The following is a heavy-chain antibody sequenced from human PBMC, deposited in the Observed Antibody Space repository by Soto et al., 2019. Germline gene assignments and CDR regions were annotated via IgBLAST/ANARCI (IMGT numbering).Heavy chain of an antibody. V-gene: IGHV3-30*18. CDR3: PKALRGPTSPDDY. Sequence: QVQLVESGGGVVQPGRSLRLSCAASGFTFSSYGMHWVRQAPGKGLEWVAVISYDGSNKYYADSVKGRFTISRDNSKNPLYLQLNSLRAEHTAVYYCPKALRGPTSPDDYWGHATLVTVSS. CDR2: ISYDGSNK. CDR1: GFTFSSYG. J-gene: IGHJ4*01. D-gene: IGHD4-17*01.